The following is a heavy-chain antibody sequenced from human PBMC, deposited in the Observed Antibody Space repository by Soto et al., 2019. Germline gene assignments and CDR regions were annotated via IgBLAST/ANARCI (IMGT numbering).Heavy chain of an antibody. Sequence: QVQLVESGGGVVQPGRSLRLSCAASGFNFNNYGMHWVRQAPGKGLEWVAVIWNDGNGYYYANSVKGRFTISRDNSKNTLFLQMSGLRADDTAVYYCARRQISPPTRGAASARGGMDVWGQGTTVTVSS. J-gene: IGHJ6*02. CDR1: GFNFNNYG. D-gene: IGHD6-13*01. CDR3: ARRQISPPTRGAASARGGMDV. CDR2: IWNDGNGY. V-gene: IGHV3-33*01.